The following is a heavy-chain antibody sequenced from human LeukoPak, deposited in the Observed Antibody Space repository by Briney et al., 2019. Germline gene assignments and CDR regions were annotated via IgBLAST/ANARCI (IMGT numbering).Heavy chain of an antibody. Sequence: PSETLSLTCAVYGVSFSGYYWSWIRQPPGKGLEWIGEINHSGSTNYNPSLKSRVTISVDTSKNQFSLKLSSVTAADTAVYYCARGSRRSTSYPPARVFDYWGQGTLVTVSS. CDR1: GVSFSGYY. CDR2: INHSGST. D-gene: IGHD2-2*01. V-gene: IGHV4-34*01. J-gene: IGHJ4*02. CDR3: ARGSRRSTSYPPARVFDY.